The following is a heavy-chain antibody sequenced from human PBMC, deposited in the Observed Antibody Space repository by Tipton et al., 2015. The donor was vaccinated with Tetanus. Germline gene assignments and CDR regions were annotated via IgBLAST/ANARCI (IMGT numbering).Heavy chain of an antibody. D-gene: IGHD6-25*01. Sequence: SLRLSCAASGFTFSRYAMHWVRQAPGKGLEWMAVIWDDGSKTFSADSVKGRFTISRDNSKNTLSLQMNSLRAEDTALYYCTKPGSDRTKGWFDPWGQGTLVTVSS. J-gene: IGHJ5*02. CDR2: IWDDGSKT. CDR1: GFTFSRYA. CDR3: TKPGSDRTKGWFDP. V-gene: IGHV3-33*06.